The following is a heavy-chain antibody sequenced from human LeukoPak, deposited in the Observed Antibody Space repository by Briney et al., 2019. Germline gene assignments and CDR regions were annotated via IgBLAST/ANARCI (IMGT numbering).Heavy chain of an antibody. V-gene: IGHV3-11*04. Sequence: PGGSLRLSCAASGFTFSNAWMSWVRQAPGKGLEWVSYISNSAGTIYYADSVKGRFTISRDNAKNSLYLQMNSLRAEDTAVYYCARGYYDFLADYYYMDVWGKGTTVTVSS. D-gene: IGHD3-3*01. CDR2: ISNSAGTI. CDR1: GFTFSNAW. J-gene: IGHJ6*03. CDR3: ARGYYDFLADYYYMDV.